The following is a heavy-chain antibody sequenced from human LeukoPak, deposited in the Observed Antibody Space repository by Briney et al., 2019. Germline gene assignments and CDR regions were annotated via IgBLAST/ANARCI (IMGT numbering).Heavy chain of an antibody. CDR3: AKVHSSGYYEHYDY. D-gene: IGHD3-22*01. Sequence: PGGSLRLSCAASGFTFSSYGMHWVRQAPGKGLEWVAVIWYDGSNKYYADSVKGRFTISRDNSKNTLYLQMKSLRAEDTAVYYCAKVHSSGYYEHYDYWGQGTLVTVSS. CDR1: GFTFSSYG. V-gene: IGHV3-33*06. J-gene: IGHJ4*02. CDR2: IWYDGSNK.